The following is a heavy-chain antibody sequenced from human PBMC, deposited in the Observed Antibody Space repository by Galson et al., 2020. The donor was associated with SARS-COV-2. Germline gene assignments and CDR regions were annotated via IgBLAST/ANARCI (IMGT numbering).Heavy chain of an antibody. J-gene: IGHJ4*01. D-gene: IGHD6-19*01. CDR3: ARRVMGSGLYRLAY. Sequence: ETGGSLRLSCTVSGGSISSSSYYWGWIRQPPGKGLEWIGSIYYSGSTYYNPSLKSRVTISVDTSKNQFSLKLSSVTAADTAVYYCARRVMGSGLYRLAYWGHGTLVTVFS. CDR1: GGSISSSSYY. V-gene: IGHV4-39*01. CDR2: IYYSGST.